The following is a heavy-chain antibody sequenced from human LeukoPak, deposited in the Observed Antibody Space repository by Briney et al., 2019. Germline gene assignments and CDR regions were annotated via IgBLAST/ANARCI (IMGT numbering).Heavy chain of an antibody. Sequence: GGSLRLSCAASGFTFSSYAMNWVCQAPGKGLEWVSTISGSGGSTYYADSVKGRFTISRDNSKNTLYLQMNSLRAEDTAVYYCARADRSTVAGGGEGGLFDYWGQGTLVTVSS. CDR1: GFTFSSYA. D-gene: IGHD6-19*01. J-gene: IGHJ4*02. CDR3: ARADRSTVAGGGEGGLFDY. CDR2: ISGSGGST. V-gene: IGHV3-23*01.